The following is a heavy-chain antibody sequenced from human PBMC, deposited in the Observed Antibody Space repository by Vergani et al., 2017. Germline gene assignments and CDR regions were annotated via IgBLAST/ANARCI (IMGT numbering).Heavy chain of an antibody. CDR3: TYGPVAGYSSGWYANY. V-gene: IGHV3-73*01. CDR2: IRSKANSYAT. J-gene: IGHJ4*02. CDR1: GFTFSGSA. D-gene: IGHD6-19*01. Sequence: EVQLVESGGGLVQPGGSLKLSCAASGFTFSGSAMHWVRQASGKGLGWVGRIRSKANSYATAYAASVKGRFTISRDDSKNTAYLQMNSLKTEDTAVYYCTYGPVAGYSSGWYANYWGQGTLVTVSS.